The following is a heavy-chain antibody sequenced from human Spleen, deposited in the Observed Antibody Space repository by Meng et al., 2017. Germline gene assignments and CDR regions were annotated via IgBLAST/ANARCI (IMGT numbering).Heavy chain of an antibody. D-gene: IGHD3-10*01. V-gene: IGHV3-11*04. CDR2: ISSGATKI. CDR1: GFTFSDYY. J-gene: IGHJ4*02. CDR3: ARIWFGELCIDY. Sequence: GESLKISCAASGFTFSDYYMTWIRQAPGKGLEWVSYISSGATKIHHADSVKGRFTISRDNAKNSLDLQMNSLRAEDTAVYYCARIWFGELCIDYWGQGTRVTVSS.